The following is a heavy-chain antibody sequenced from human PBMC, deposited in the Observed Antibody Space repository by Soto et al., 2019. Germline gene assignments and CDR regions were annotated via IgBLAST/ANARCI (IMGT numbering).Heavy chain of an antibody. CDR3: ARHNWNDVGWHGP. CDR2: TYYSGRL. Sequence: SETLSLTCTVSGGSISSYYWSWLRQSPGKGLEWIGYTYYSGRLNYNPSLESRVTISADTFKNQFSLKLSSVTAADSAVYYCARHNWNDVGWHGPWGQGNLVTVSS. V-gene: IGHV4-59*08. CDR1: GGSISSYY. J-gene: IGHJ5*02. D-gene: IGHD1-20*01.